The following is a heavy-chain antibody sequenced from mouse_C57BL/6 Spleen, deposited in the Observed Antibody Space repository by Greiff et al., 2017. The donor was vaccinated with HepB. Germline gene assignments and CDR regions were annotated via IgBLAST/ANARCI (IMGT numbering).Heavy chain of an antibody. CDR2: IDPNSGGT. CDR1: GYTFTSYW. Sequence: VQLQQPGAGLVKPGASVKLSCKASGYTFTSYWMHWVKQRPGRGLEWIGRIDPNSGGTKYNEKFKSKATLTVDNPSSTAYMQLSSLTSEDSAVYYCARSRPYFDYWGQGTTLTVSS. V-gene: IGHV1-72*01. J-gene: IGHJ2*01. CDR3: ARSRPYFDY.